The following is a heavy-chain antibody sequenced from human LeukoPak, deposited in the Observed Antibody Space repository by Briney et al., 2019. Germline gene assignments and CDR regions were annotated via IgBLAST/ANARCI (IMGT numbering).Heavy chain of an antibody. Sequence: GASVKVSCKASGYSFTAYYIHWVRQAPGQGPEWMGWINPNSGGTKYAQRFQGRVTMTRDTSISTVYIEVSRLTSGDTAVYYCASALYSNSGFNYWGQGTLVTVSS. V-gene: IGHV1-2*02. CDR2: INPNSGGT. CDR3: ASALYSNSGFNY. D-gene: IGHD6-6*01. J-gene: IGHJ4*02. CDR1: GYSFTAYY.